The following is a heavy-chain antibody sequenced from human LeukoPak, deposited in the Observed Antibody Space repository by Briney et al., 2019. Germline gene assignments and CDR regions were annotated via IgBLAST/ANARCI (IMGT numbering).Heavy chain of an antibody. Sequence: GGSLRLSCAASGFTVSNSFMTWVRQAPGKGLEWVSVIYSGGDTYYTDSVKGRFTISRDNAKNSLYLQMNSLRAEDTAIYYCTRVGYIDEGIDYWGQGTLVTVSS. CDR3: TRVGYIDEGIDY. D-gene: IGHD5-24*01. J-gene: IGHJ4*02. V-gene: IGHV3-66*01. CDR2: IYSGGDT. CDR1: GFTVSNSF.